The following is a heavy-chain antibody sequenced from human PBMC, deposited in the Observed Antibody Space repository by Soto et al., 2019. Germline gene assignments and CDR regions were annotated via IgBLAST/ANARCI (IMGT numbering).Heavy chain of an antibody. V-gene: IGHV3-30*18. D-gene: IGHD3-3*01. J-gene: IGHJ4*02. Sequence: GGSLRLSCAASGFTFSNYGMHWVRQAPGKGLEWVAVISYDGSNKYYTDSVKGRITISRDNSKNTLYLQMNSLRAEDTAVYYWAKEGNVFWGVYYVDYGAQETLAPFPS. CDR2: ISYDGSNK. CDR1: GFTFSNYG. CDR3: AKEGNVFWGVYYVDY.